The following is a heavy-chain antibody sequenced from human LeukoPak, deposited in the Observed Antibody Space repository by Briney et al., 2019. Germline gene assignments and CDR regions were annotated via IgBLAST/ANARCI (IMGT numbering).Heavy chain of an antibody. D-gene: IGHD6-19*01. CDR3: ARVQTDNRGWYHFDY. CDR1: EFTFTSYE. Sequence: GGSLRLSCAASEFTFTSYELNWVRQAPGKGLEWVSYISGSSSTIYYADSVKGRFTVSRDNAGNSLFLQMNNLRDDDTAVYFCARVQTDNRGWYHFDYWGQGTLVTVSS. CDR2: ISGSSSTI. J-gene: IGHJ4*02. V-gene: IGHV3-48*02.